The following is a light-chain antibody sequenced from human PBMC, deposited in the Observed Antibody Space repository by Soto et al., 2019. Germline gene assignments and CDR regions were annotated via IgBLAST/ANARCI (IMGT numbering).Light chain of an antibody. Sequence: SATLSCRTSQSVNSNYLAWYQQKPGQAPRLLIYRTSSRATGISGRFSGSGSGTEFTLTISSLEPEDFAVYYCQQRSNWPRTFGQGTKVDI. CDR3: QQRSNWPRT. J-gene: IGKJ1*01. CDR2: RTS. V-gene: IGKV3D-20*02. CDR1: QSVNSNY.